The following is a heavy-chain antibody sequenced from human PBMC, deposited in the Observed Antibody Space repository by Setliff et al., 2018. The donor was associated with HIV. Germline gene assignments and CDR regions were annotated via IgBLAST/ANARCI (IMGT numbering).Heavy chain of an antibody. Sequence: SDTLSLTCAVYGGSFSGYYWSWIRQPPGKGLEWIGEINHSGSTNYNPSLKSRVTISVDTSKNQFSLKLSSVTAADTAVYYCARPRGRSGWYHDAFDIWGQGTMVTVSS. CDR1: GGSFSGYY. J-gene: IGHJ3*02. D-gene: IGHD6-19*01. CDR3: ARPRGRSGWYHDAFDI. V-gene: IGHV4-34*01. CDR2: INHSGST.